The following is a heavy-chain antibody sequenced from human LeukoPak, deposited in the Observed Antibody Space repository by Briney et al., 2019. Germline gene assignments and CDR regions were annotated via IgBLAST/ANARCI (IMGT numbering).Heavy chain of an antibody. Sequence: GGSLRLSCAASEFTFSIYEMNGLRQTPGKGLEWLSYISSCGNSIYYADSVGGRFTISRDNAKNSLYLQMSSLRVEDTAVYYCARGGSAASSNWFDAWGQGTLVTVSS. CDR2: ISSCGNSI. CDR3: ARGGSAASSNWFDA. CDR1: EFTFSIYE. D-gene: IGHD1-26*01. J-gene: IGHJ5*02. V-gene: IGHV3-48*03.